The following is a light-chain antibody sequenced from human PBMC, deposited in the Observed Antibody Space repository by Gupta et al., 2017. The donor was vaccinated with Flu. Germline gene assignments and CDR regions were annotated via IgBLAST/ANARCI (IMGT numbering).Light chain of an antibody. J-gene: IGKJ1*01. CDR1: QSISTY. CDR2: DAS. CDR3: QQYGSSPPGT. V-gene: IGKV3-20*01. Sequence: ATLSLSPGERTTLSCRASQSISTYLAWYQVRPSQAPRLLIYDASSRATGIPDRFSGSGSGTDFTLTISRLESEDFAVYYCQQYGSSPPGTFGQGTKVEIK.